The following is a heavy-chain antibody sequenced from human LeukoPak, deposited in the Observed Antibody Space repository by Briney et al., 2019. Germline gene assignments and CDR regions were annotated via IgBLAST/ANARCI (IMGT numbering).Heavy chain of an antibody. V-gene: IGHV3-7*03. D-gene: IGHD3-9*01. J-gene: IGHJ4*02. CDR1: GFTFSDYA. CDR3: ASGNNDWSP. CDR2: INQGGSEK. Sequence: GGSLRLSCAASGFTFSDYAMHWVRQAPGKGLEWVANINQGGSEKYYVDSVKGRFTISRDNAKNSLYLQMNSLRTEDTAVYYCASGNNDWSPGGQGTLVTVSS.